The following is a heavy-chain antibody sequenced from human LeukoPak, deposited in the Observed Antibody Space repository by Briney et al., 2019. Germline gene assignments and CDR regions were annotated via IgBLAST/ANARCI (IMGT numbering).Heavy chain of an antibody. CDR1: GGSISTTNYY. V-gene: IGHV4-39*01. CDR3: ARQRETGQFDY. D-gene: IGHD3-9*01. CDR2: VYYSGST. Sequence: PSETLSLTCTVSGGSISTTNYYWGWIRQSPGKGLEWFGCVYYSGSTYYNPSLKSRVTISVDTSKNQFSLELNSMTAADTALYYCARQRETGQFDYWGQGTLVSVSS. J-gene: IGHJ4*02.